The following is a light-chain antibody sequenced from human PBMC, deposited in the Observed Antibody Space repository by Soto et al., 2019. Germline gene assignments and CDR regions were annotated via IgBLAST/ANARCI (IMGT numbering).Light chain of an antibody. V-gene: IGKV3-20*01. Sequence: EIVLTQSPGTLSLSPGERATLSCRASQSVSSSYLAWYQQKPGQAPRLLIYRASSRATGIPDRFSGSGSGTDYSLTISRLETEDFAVYYWQQYDSSPRAFGQGTKVEIK. CDR3: QQYDSSPRA. CDR1: QSVSSSY. J-gene: IGKJ1*01. CDR2: RAS.